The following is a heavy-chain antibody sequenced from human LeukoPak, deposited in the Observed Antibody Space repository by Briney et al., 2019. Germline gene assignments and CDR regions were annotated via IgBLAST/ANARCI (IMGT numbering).Heavy chain of an antibody. CDR2: IYHSENT. J-gene: IGHJ4*02. D-gene: IGHD4-17*01. V-gene: IGHV4-38-2*02. Sequence: SETLSLTCTVSGYSISSGYYWGWIRQPPGKGLEWIESIYHSENTYYNPSLKSRVTISVDTSKNQFSLKLSSVTAADTAVYYCAGYHAYGVTTPPLGYWGQGILVTVSS. CDR1: GYSISSGYY. CDR3: AGYHAYGVTTPPLGY.